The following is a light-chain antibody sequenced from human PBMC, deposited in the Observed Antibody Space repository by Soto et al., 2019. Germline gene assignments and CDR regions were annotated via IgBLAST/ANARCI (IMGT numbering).Light chain of an antibody. CDR1: ALPNLY. V-gene: IGLV3-25*02. CDR3: QSADKTGTWV. Sequence: SYELTQPPSVSVSPGQTARITCSGDALPNLYAYWYQQKPGQAPVLVIYKGSERPSGIPERFSGSSSGTAVTLTISGVQAEDEADYYCQSADKTGTWVFGGGTKLTVL. J-gene: IGLJ3*02. CDR2: KGS.